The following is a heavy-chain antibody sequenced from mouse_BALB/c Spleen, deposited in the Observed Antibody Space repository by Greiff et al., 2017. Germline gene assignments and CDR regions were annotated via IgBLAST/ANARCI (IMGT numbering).Heavy chain of an antibody. J-gene: IGHJ2*01. CDR1: GFTFSNYW. D-gene: IGHD1-1*01. CDR2: IRLKSNNYAT. V-gene: IGHV6-6*02. CDR3: TIYYYGSNYFDY. Sequence: EVHLVESGGGLVQPGGSMKLSCVASGFTFSNYWMNWVRQSPEKGLEWVAEIRLKSNNYATHYAESVKGRFTISRDDSKSSVYLQMNNLRAEDTGIYYCTIYYYGSNYFDYWGQGTTLTVSS.